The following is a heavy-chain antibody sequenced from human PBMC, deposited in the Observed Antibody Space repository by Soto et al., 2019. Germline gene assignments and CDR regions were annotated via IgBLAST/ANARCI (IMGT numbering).Heavy chain of an antibody. D-gene: IGHD3-9*01. J-gene: IGHJ3*02. CDR2: IYSGGST. CDR1: GFTVSSNY. Sequence: GGSLRLSCAASGFTVSSNYMSWVRQAPGKGLEWVSVIYSGGSTYYADSVKGRFTISRHNSKNTLYLQMNSLRAEDTAVYYCARIDYDILTGYGAFDIWGQGTMVTVSS. V-gene: IGHV3-53*04. CDR3: ARIDYDILTGYGAFDI.